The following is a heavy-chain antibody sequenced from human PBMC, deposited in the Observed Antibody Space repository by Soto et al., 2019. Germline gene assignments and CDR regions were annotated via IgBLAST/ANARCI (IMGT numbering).Heavy chain of an antibody. V-gene: IGHV3-33*01. CDR1: GFTFSSYG. Sequence: RLSCAASGFTFSSYGMHWVRQAPGKGLEWVAVIWYDGSNKYYADSVKGRFTISRDNSKNTLYLQMNSLRAEDTAVYYCARDRPYYYDSSGYVMDYWSQGTLVTVSS. D-gene: IGHD3-22*01. CDR2: IWYDGSNK. CDR3: ARDRPYYYDSSGYVMDY. J-gene: IGHJ4*02.